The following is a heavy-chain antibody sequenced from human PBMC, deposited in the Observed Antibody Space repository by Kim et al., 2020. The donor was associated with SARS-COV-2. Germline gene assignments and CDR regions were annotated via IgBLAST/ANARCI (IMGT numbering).Heavy chain of an antibody. D-gene: IGHD4-17*01. Sequence: GGSLRLSCAASGFIVSSNYMSWVRQAPGKGLEWVSVLYSGGSTFYADSVKGRFTIPRDNSKNTLYLQMNSLRAEDTAVDYCSRDYGDWFFDYWGQGTLVT. CDR1: GFIVSSNY. V-gene: IGHV3-66*01. CDR3: SRDYGDWFFDY. CDR2: LYSGGST. J-gene: IGHJ4*02.